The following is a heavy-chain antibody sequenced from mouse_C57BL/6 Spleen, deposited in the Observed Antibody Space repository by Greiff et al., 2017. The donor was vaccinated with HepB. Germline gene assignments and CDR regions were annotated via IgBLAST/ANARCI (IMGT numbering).Heavy chain of an antibody. J-gene: IGHJ2*01. V-gene: IGHV10-1*01. CDR3: VRDTEYYFDY. CDR2: IRSKSNNYAT. Sequence: EVQVVESGGGLVQPKGSLKLSCAASGFSFNTYAMNWVRQAPGKGLEWVARIRSKSNNYATYYADSVKDRFTISRDDSESMLYLQMNNLKTEDTAMYYCVRDTEYYFDYWGQGTTLTVSS. CDR1: GFSFNTYA.